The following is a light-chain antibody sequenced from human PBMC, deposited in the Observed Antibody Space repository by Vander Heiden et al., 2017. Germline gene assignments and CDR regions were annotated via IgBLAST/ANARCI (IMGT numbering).Light chain of an antibody. CDR3: QVWDRPSDQWV. V-gene: IGLV3-21*02. CDR2: TDV. J-gene: IGLJ3*02. Sequence: SFVLPQAPSLSVAPGQTARITCGGHNIGSLSVHWYQHKAGQAPLMVVYTDVFRPSGIPERFSGSNSGNMATLSISRVEAEDEADYYCQVWDRPSDQWVFGGGTKLTVL. CDR1: NIGSLS.